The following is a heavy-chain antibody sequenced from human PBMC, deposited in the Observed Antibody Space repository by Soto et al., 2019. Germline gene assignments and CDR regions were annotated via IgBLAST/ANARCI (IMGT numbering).Heavy chain of an antibody. Sequence: PGGSLRLSCAASGFTFDDYAMHWVRQAPGKGLEWVSGISWNSGSIGYADSVKGRFTISRDNAKNSLYLQMNSLRAEDTALYYCAKDLVPAAMTYYFDYWGQGTLVTVSS. CDR2: ISWNSGSI. CDR1: GFTFDDYA. V-gene: IGHV3-9*01. CDR3: AKDLVPAAMTYYFDY. J-gene: IGHJ4*02. D-gene: IGHD2-2*01.